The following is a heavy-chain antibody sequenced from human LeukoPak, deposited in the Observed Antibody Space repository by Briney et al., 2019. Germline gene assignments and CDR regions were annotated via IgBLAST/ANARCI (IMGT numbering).Heavy chain of an antibody. D-gene: IGHD6-13*01. CDR1: GFTFDDYA. V-gene: IGHV3-9*01. J-gene: IGHJ4*02. Sequence: GGSLRLSCAASGFTFDDYAMHWVRQAPGKGLEWVSGISWNSGSIGYADSVKGRFTISRDNAKNSLYLQMNSLRAEDTALYYCAKDLAATIPVGFDYWGQGTLVTVSS. CDR2: ISWNSGSI. CDR3: AKDLAATIPVGFDY.